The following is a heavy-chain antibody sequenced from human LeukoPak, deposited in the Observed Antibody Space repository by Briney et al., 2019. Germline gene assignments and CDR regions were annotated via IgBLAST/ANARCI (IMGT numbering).Heavy chain of an antibody. CDR1: GFTFSSAW. J-gene: IGHJ4*02. CDR3: TTVRPGTSGYSY. V-gene: IGHV3-15*01. Sequence: GGSLRLSCAASGFTFSSAWMTWVRQAPGKGLEWVGRVRSKADGGTTDYAAPAKGRFTISRDDSKNTVLLQMNSLKTEDTAVYYCTTVRPGTSGYSYWGQGTLVTVSS. CDR2: VRSKADGGTT. D-gene: IGHD3-22*01.